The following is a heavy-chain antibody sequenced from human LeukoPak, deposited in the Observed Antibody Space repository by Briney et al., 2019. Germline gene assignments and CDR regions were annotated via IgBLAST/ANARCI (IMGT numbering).Heavy chain of an antibody. CDR3: AISSGFGPQESDY. J-gene: IGHJ4*02. D-gene: IGHD6-19*01. CDR2: IYTSGST. V-gene: IGHV4-61*02. Sequence: SETLSLTCTVPGGSISSGSYYWSWIRQPAGKGLEWIGRIYTSGSTNYNPPLKSRVTISVDTSKNQFSLKLSSVTAADTAVYYCAISSGFGPQESDYWGQGTLVTVSS. CDR1: GGSISSGSYY.